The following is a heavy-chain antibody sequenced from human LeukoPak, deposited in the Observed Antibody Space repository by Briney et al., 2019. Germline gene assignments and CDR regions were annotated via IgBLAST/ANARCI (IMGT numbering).Heavy chain of an antibody. CDR1: GGSISSYY. D-gene: IGHD6-19*01. Sequence: SETLSLTCTVSGGSISSYYWSWIRQPPGKGLEWIGYIYYSGSTNYNPSLKSRATISVDTSKNQFSLKLSSVTAADTAVYYCARAVAGRGDFDYWGQGTLVTVSS. CDR2: IYYSGST. V-gene: IGHV4-59*01. CDR3: ARAVAGRGDFDY. J-gene: IGHJ4*02.